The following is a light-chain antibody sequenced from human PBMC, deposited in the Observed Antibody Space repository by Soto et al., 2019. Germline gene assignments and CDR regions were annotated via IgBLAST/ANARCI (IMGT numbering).Light chain of an antibody. CDR2: DAS. V-gene: IGKV1-8*01. CDR3: QQYYNYPSIT. Sequence: IQMTQSPSSLSASVGDRVTITCRASQNIDSYLNWYQQRPGKAPKLLIHDASTLQSGVPSRFSGSGSGTDFTLTISCLQSEDFATYYCQQYYNYPSITFGQGTRLEIK. CDR1: QNIDSY. J-gene: IGKJ5*01.